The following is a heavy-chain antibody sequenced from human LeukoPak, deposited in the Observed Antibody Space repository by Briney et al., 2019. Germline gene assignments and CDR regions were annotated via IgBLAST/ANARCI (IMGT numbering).Heavy chain of an antibody. V-gene: IGHV1-46*01. J-gene: IGHJ4*02. CDR3: ARDSGKDYYGSGSRFDY. D-gene: IGHD3-10*01. CDR2: INPSGGST. CDR1: GYTFTSYY. Sequence: ASVKVSCKASGYTFTSYYMHWVRQAPGQGLQWMGIINPSGGSTSYAQKFQGRVTMTRDTSTSTVYMELSSLRSEDTAVYYWARDSGKDYYGSGSRFDYCGQGTLVTVSS.